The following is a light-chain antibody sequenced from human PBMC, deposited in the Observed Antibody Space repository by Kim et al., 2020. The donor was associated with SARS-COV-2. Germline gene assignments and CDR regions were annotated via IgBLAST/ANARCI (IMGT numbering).Light chain of an antibody. CDR3: RQYGIHPPN. Sequence: DIQLTQSPSFLSASVGDRVTITCLASQGISSYLAWYQQNPGKAPKLLIYAASTLESGVPSRFSGSGSGTEFTLTLSSLQPEDFATYSCRQYGIHPPNFGQGTKVEFK. CDR2: AAS. CDR1: QGISSY. V-gene: IGKV1-9*01. J-gene: IGKJ1*01.